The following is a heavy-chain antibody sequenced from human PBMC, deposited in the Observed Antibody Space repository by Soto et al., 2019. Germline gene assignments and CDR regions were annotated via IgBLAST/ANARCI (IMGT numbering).Heavy chain of an antibody. CDR2: IRSKAYGGTT. V-gene: IGHV3-49*03. D-gene: IGHD2-2*01. J-gene: IGHJ4*02. CDR3: TRGPYCSSTSCYEEYYFDY. Sequence: GGSLRLSCTASGFTFGDYAMSWFRQAPGKGLEWVGFIRSKAYGGTTEYAASVKGRFTISRDDSKSIAYLQMNSLKTEDTAVYYCTRGPYCSSTSCYEEYYFDYWGQGTLVTVSS. CDR1: GFTFGDYA.